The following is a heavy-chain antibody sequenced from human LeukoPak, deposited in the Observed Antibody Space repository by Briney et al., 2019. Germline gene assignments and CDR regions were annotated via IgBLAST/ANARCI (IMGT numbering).Heavy chain of an antibody. CDR2: ISYDGSNK. J-gene: IGHJ4*02. Sequence: GGSLRLSCAASGFTFSSYAMHWVRRAPGKGLEWVAVISYDGSNKYYADSVKGRFTISRDNSKNTLYLQMNSLRAEDTAVYYCASGSRDGYNWYYWGQGTLVTVSS. CDR1: GFTFSSYA. V-gene: IGHV3-30-3*01. CDR3: ASGSRDGYNWYY. D-gene: IGHD5-12*01.